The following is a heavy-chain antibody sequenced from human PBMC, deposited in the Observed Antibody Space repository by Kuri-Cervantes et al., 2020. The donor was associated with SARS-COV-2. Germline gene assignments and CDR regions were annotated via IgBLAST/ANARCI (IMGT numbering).Heavy chain of an antibody. CDR1: GYTFSSYG. J-gene: IGHJ6*02. D-gene: IGHD3-3*01. CDR3: AREVRFLEWLLSPDYYYGMDV. V-gene: IGHV1-2*02. Sequence: ASVKVSCKASGYTFSSYGVSWVRQAPGQGLEWMGWINPNSGGTNYAHKFQGRVTMTRDTSISTAYMELSRLRSDDTAVYYCAREVRFLEWLLSPDYYYGMDVWGQGTTVTVSS. CDR2: INPNSGGT.